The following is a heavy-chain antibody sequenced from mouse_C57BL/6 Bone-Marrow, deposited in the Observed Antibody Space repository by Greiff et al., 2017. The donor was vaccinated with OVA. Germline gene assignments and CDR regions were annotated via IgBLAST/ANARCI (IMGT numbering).Heavy chain of an antibody. V-gene: IGHV1-47*01. CDR1: GYTFTTYP. J-gene: IGHJ2*01. CDR2: FHPYNDDT. CDR3: ARREGYYFDY. Sequence: VKVVESGGDLVKPGASVKMSCKASGYTFTTYPIEWMKQNHGKSLEWIGNFHPYNDDTKYNEKFKGKATLTVEKSSSTVYLELSRLTSDDSAVYYCARREGYYFDYWGQGTTLTVSS.